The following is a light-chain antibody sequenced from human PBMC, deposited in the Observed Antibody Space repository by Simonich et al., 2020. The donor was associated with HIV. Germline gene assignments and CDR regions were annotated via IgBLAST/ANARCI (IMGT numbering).Light chain of an antibody. CDR2: AAS. CDR1: QYISSY. V-gene: IGKV1-39*01. J-gene: IGKJ3*01. CDR3: QQFNSYPVT. Sequence: DIQMTQSPSSLSASVGDRVTITCRASQYISSYLNWYQQKPGKAPKLLISAASSLQSGVPSRFSGSGSGTDFTLTISSLQPEDFATYYCQQFNSYPVTFGPGTKVDIK.